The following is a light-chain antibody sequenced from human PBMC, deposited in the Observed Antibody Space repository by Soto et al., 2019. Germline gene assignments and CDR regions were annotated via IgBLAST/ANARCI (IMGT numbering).Light chain of an antibody. J-gene: IGKJ1*01. CDR3: LQHNIYPWT. CDR2: AAS. Sequence: DLQMTQSPSSLSASVGDRVTITCRASQDIRNDLVWFQQKPGTAPKRLIYAASSLQSGVPSRFSGSGYGTEFTLTISSLQPEDFATYYCLQHNIYPWTFGQGTKVEIK. V-gene: IGKV1-17*01. CDR1: QDIRND.